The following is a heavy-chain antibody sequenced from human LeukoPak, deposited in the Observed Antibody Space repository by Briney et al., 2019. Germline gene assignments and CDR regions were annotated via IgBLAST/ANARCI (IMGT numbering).Heavy chain of an antibody. CDR2: ISSSGSA. J-gene: IGHJ5*02. D-gene: IGHD3-10*01. CDR3: ARDYSHSGTYYNRQGFDP. Sequence: PSETLSLTCTVSGDSIGSGDYYWSWIRQPAGKGLEWIGRISSSGSANYNPSLKSRVTISVDTSKNQFSLKLSSVTAADAAMYYCARDYSHSGTYYNRQGFDPWGQGTLVTVSS. CDR1: GDSIGSGDYY. V-gene: IGHV4-61*02.